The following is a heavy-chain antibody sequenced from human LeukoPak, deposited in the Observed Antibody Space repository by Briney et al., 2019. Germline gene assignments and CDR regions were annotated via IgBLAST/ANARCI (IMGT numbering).Heavy chain of an antibody. CDR2: ISGSGGST. CDR1: GFTFSSYA. V-gene: IGHV3-23*01. CDR3: AKDRRVRGVIDNNWFDP. J-gene: IGHJ5*02. D-gene: IGHD3-10*01. Sequence: GGSLRLSCAASGFTFSSYAMSWVRQAPGKGLEWVSAISGSGGSTYYADSVKGRFTISRDNSKNTLYLQMNSPRAEDTAVYYCAKDRRVRGVIDNNWFDPWGQGTLVTVSS.